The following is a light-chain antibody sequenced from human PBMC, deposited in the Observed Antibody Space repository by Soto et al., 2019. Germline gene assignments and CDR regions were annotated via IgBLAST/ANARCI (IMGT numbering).Light chain of an antibody. Sequence: QSALTQPASVSGSPGQSITISCTGTSSDVGGYNYVSWYQQHPGKAPKLMIYDVSNRPSGVSNRFSGSKSGNTASLTISGLQAEAEADYYCSSYTSSSKRVFGGGTKLTVL. CDR2: DVS. J-gene: IGLJ2*01. CDR1: SSDVGGYNY. V-gene: IGLV2-14*01. CDR3: SSYTSSSKRV.